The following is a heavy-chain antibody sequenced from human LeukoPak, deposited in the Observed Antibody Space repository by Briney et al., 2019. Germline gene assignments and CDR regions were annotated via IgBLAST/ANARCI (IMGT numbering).Heavy chain of an antibody. CDR3: ARDLEYSSSSGLRGGTFDY. CDR1: GGTFSSYA. V-gene: IGHV1-69*13. D-gene: IGHD6-6*01. J-gene: IGHJ4*02. Sequence: WASVKVSCKASGGTFSSYAISWVRQAPGQGLEWMGGIIPIFGTANYAQKFQGRVTITADESTSTAYMELSSLRSEDTAVYYCARDLEYSSSSGLRGGTFDYWGQGILVTVSS. CDR2: IIPIFGTA.